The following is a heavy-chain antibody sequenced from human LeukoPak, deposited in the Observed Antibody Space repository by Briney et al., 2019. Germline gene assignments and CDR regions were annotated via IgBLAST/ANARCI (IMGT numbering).Heavy chain of an antibody. V-gene: IGHV5-51*01. CDR1: GYSFTSYW. CDR3: ARREYYYDSSGYPPHPYYFDH. J-gene: IGHJ4*02. CDR2: IYPGDSDT. Sequence: GESLKISCKGSGYSFTSYWIGWVRQMPGKGLEWMGIIYPGDSDTRYSPSLQGQVTISADKSISTAYLQWSSLKASDTAMYYCARREYYYDSSGYPPHPYYFDHWGQGTLVTVSS. D-gene: IGHD3-22*01.